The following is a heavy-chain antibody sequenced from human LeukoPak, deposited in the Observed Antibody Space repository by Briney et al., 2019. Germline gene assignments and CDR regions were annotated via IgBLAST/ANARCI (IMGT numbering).Heavy chain of an antibody. CDR3: ARSELDSPIAEWELLPGGWFDP. V-gene: IGHV4-39*07. J-gene: IGHJ5*02. CDR2: IYYSGST. CDR1: GGSISSSSYY. D-gene: IGHD1-26*01. Sequence: PSETLSLTCTVSGGSISSSSYYWGWIRQPPGKGLEWIGSIYYSGSTYYNPSLKSRVTISVDTSKNQFSLKLSSVTAADTAVYYCARSELDSPIAEWELLPGGWFDPWGQGTLVTVSS.